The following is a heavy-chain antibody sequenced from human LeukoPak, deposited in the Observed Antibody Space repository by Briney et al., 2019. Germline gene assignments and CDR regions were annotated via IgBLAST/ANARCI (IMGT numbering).Heavy chain of an antibody. CDR2: INPSGRIT. CDR1: AYTLTNYY. V-gene: IGHV1-46*01. J-gene: IGHJ1*01. D-gene: IGHD2-21*02. Sequence: GASVKLSCKTSAYTLTNYYMHWVRQAPGQGLEWMGIINPSGRITSCAQKFRGRVTMTRDTSTSTVYMELSSLRSDDTAVYYCVRPPDCGGDCYKYLQQWGRGTLVIVSS. CDR3: VRPPDCGGDCYKYLQQ.